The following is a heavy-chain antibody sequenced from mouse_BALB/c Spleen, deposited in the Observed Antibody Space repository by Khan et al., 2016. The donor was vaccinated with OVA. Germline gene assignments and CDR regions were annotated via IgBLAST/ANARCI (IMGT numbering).Heavy chain of an antibody. CDR1: GYTFSNYH. V-gene: IGHV1S45*01. CDR3: ARAWAVRRNAWFSY. J-gene: IGHJ3*01. CDR2: INPYNDYT. Sequence: VQLQQSGAELVRPGASVKISCKAFGYTFSNYHINWVKQRPGQGLDWIGYINPYNDYTNYNQKFKGKATLTVDKSSSTAYMELSSLTSEDSAVYYCARAWAVRRNAWFSYWGEGTLVTVSA. D-gene: IGHD2-14*01.